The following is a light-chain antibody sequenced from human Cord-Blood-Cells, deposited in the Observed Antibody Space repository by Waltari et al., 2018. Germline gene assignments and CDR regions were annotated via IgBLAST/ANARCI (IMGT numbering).Light chain of an antibody. CDR1: KLGDKY. J-gene: IGLJ1*01. CDR3: QAWDSSSRYV. CDR2: QDS. V-gene: IGLV3-1*01. Sequence: SYELTQPPSVSVSPGQTASIPCSGDKLGDKYACWYQQKPGQSPVLVIYQDSKRPSGIPERFSGSNSGNTATLTISGTQAMDEADYYCQAWDSSSRYVFGTGTKVTVL.